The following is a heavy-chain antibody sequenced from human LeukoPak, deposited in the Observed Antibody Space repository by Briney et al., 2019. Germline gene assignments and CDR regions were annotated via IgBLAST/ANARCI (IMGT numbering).Heavy chain of an antibody. CDR3: AKGRNSYDSGRCHSPNCYYGMDV. V-gene: IGHV3-23*01. J-gene: IGHJ6*02. CDR2: IIDVGGT. Sequence: GGSLRLSCAVSGSTLTEHAWSWVRQAPGEGLEWVSGIIDVGGTYYADSVKGRFTISRDSSKNTLYLQMNNLRVEDTAVYHCAKGRNSYDSGRCHSPNCYYGMDVWGQGTTVIVSS. CDR1: GSTLTEHA. D-gene: IGHD3-10*01.